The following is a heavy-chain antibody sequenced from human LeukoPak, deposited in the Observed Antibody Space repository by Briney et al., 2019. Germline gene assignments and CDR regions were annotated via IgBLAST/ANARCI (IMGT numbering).Heavy chain of an antibody. CDR2: IYYSGST. CDR1: GVSISSYY. CDR3: ARYDFNKFFDY. Sequence: PSETLSLTCTVSGVSISSYYWSWIRQPPGKGLEWIGYIYYSGSTNYNPSLKSRVTMSVDTSKNQFSLKLSSVTAADTAVYYCARYDFNKFFDYWGQGTLVTVSS. D-gene: IGHD3-3*01. J-gene: IGHJ4*02. V-gene: IGHV4-59*01.